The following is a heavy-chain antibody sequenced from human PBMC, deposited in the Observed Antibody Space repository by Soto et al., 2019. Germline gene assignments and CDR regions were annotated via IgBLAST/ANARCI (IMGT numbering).Heavy chain of an antibody. CDR1: GYSFTSYW. D-gene: IGHD6-19*01. J-gene: IGHJ6*02. CDR3: ARLLAGAGTHYYYYGMAG. Sequence: SLKISCKGSGYSFTSYWISWVRQMPGKGLEWMGRIDPSDSYTNYSPSFQGHVTISADKSISTAYLQWSSLKASDTAMYYCARLLAGAGTHYYYYGMAGWGQGTTVTVA. CDR2: IDPSDSYT. V-gene: IGHV5-10-1*01.